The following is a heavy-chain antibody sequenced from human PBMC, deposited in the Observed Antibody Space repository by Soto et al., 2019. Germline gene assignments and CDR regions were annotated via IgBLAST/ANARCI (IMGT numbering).Heavy chain of an antibody. Sequence: SETLSLTCTVSGGSISSGGYYWSWIRQHPGKGLNWIGYIYYSGSTYYNPSLKSRVTISVDTSKTQFSLKLSSVTAADTAVYYCARVGTNYDFWSGYSPNYMDVWGKGTTVTVSS. V-gene: IGHV4-31*03. J-gene: IGHJ6*03. CDR2: IYYSGST. D-gene: IGHD3-3*01. CDR1: GGSISSGGYY. CDR3: ARVGTNYDFWSGYSPNYMDV.